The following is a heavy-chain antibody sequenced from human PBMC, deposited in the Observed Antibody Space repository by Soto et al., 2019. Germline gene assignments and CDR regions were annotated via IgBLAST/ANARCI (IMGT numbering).Heavy chain of an antibody. CDR3: TTGSVEGV. CDR2: IKTKAEGGAT. D-gene: IGHD2-15*01. CDR1: DFTITNAW. J-gene: IGHJ6*02. V-gene: IGHV3-15*07. Sequence: EVQLVESGGGLVKPGGSLRLSCAASDFTITNAWMNWVRQAPGKGLEGVGRIKTKAEGGATDYAAPLKGRFTISREDSRTTLFLQMNSLKNEDTGVYYCTTGSVEGVWGQGATVTVSS.